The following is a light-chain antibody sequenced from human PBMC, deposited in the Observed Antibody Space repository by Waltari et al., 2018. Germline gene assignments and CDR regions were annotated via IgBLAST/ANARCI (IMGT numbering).Light chain of an antibody. CDR2: KAS. V-gene: IGKV1-5*03. CDR3: QQYNTYPVT. Sequence: DIQMTQSPSTLSASEGDRVTLTCRASQSINYWLAWYQQKPGKAPKLLIYKASTLGTGVPSRFSGSGSGTEFTLTIGSLQPDDFAIYYCQQYNTYPVTFGQGTRLEIK. J-gene: IGKJ5*01. CDR1: QSINYW.